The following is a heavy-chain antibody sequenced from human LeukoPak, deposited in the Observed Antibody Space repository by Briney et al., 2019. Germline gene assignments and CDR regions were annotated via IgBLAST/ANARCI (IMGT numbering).Heavy chain of an antibody. Sequence: SETLSLTCTVSGGSISGYYWSWIRQPPGKGLEWIGYIFYSGSTNYNPSLKSRVTISVDTSKNQFSLKLSSVTAADTAVYYCARDQSMFREILPDAFDIWGQGTMVTVSS. CDR3: ARDQSMFREILPDAFDI. CDR1: GGSISGYY. V-gene: IGHV4-59*01. J-gene: IGHJ3*02. D-gene: IGHD3-10*01. CDR2: IFYSGST.